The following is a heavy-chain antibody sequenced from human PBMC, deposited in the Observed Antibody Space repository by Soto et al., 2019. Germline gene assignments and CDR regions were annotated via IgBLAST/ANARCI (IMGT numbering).Heavy chain of an antibody. CDR2: INHSGST. V-gene: IGHV4-34*01. CDR3: ARANDYGDYTYFDY. J-gene: IGHJ4*02. CDR1: GGSFSGYY. Sequence: SETLSLTCAVYGGSFSGYYWSWIRQPPGKGLEWIGEINHSGSTNYNPSLKSRVTISVDTSRNQFSLKLSSVTAADTAVYYCARANDYGDYTYFDYWGQGTLVTVSS. D-gene: IGHD4-17*01.